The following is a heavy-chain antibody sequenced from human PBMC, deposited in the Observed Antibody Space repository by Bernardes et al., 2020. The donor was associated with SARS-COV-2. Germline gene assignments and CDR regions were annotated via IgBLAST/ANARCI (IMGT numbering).Heavy chain of an antibody. CDR3: ARDDQYSSSWWPSY. CDR1: GGSISSGGYY. J-gene: IGHJ4*02. CDR2: IYYSGST. D-gene: IGHD6-13*01. V-gene: IGHV4-31*03. Sequence: SETLSLTCTVSGGSISSGGYYWSWLLQHPGKGLEWIGYIYYSGSTYYNPSLKSRVTISVDTSKNQFSLKLSSVTAADTAVYYCARDDQYSSSWWPSYWGQGTLVTVSS.